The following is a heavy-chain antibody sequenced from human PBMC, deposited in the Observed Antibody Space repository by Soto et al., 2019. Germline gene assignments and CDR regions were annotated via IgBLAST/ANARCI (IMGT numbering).Heavy chain of an antibody. D-gene: IGHD5-18*01. J-gene: IGHJ4*02. CDR1: GGSISSGGYS. Sequence: PSETLSLTCAVSGGSISSGGYSWSWIRQPPGKGLEWIGYIYHSGSTYYNPSLKSRVTISVDRSKNQFSLKLSSVTAADTAVYYCAREGGDTAFAYWGQGTLVTVSS. CDR3: AREGGDTAFAY. CDR2: IYHSGST. V-gene: IGHV4-30-2*01.